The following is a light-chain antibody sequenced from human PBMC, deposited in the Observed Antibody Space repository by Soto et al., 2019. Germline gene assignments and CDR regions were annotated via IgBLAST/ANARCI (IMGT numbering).Light chain of an antibody. CDR3: QQVNVYPST. V-gene: IGKV1-33*01. J-gene: IGKJ4*01. CDR2: DAS. CDR1: QNINNY. Sequence: DIQMTQSPSSLSASVGDRVTITCQASQNINNYLNWYQQKPGRAPKLLISDASNLEAGIPSRFRGSGSGTDFTLTISSLQPEDFATYYCQQVNVYPSTFGGGTKVDIK.